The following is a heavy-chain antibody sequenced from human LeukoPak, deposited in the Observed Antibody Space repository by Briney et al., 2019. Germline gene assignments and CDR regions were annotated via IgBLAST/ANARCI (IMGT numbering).Heavy chain of an antibody. Sequence: SETLSLTCAVYGGSFSGYYWSWIRQPPGKGLEWVGEINHSVSTNYNPSLKSRFTISVDTSKNQFSLKLSSVTAADTAVYYCARGESYYGSGSYYKRSWFDPWGQGTLVTVSS. V-gene: IGHV4-34*01. CDR1: GGSFSGYY. D-gene: IGHD3-10*01. CDR3: ARGESYYGSGSYYKRSWFDP. CDR2: INHSVST. J-gene: IGHJ5*02.